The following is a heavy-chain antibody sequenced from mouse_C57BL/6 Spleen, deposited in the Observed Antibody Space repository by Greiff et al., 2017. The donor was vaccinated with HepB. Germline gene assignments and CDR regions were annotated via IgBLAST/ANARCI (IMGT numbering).Heavy chain of an antibody. CDR1: GYTFTSYW. V-gene: IGHV1-61*01. J-gene: IGHJ3*01. Sequence: QVQLKQPGAELVRPGSSVKLSCKASGYTFTSYWMDWVKQRPGQGLEWIGNIYPSDSETHYNQKFKDKATLTVDKSSSTAYMQLSSLTSEDSAVYYCARRKTAQASAWFAYWGQGTLVTVSA. CDR2: IYPSDSET. CDR3: ARRKTAQASAWFAY. D-gene: IGHD3-2*02.